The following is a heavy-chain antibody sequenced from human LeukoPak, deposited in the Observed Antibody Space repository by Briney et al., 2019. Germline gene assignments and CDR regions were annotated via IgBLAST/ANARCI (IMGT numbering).Heavy chain of an antibody. V-gene: IGHV3-30*02. J-gene: IGHJ4*02. CDR1: GFTFSSYG. Sequence: PSGGSLRLSCAASGFTFSSYGMHWVRQAPGKGLEWVAFIRYDGSNKYYADSVKGRFTISRDNSKNTLYLQMNSLRAEDTAVYYCAKARDSGYDFDYWGQGTLVTVSS. CDR3: AKARDSGYDFDY. CDR2: IRYDGSNK. D-gene: IGHD5-12*01.